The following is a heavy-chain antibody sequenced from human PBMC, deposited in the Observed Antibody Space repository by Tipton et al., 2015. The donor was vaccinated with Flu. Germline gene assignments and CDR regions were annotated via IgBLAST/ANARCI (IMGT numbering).Heavy chain of an antibody. CDR2: IYYSGST. V-gene: IGHV4-59*12. D-gene: IGHD6-13*01. J-gene: IGHJ6*02. Sequence: TLSLTCTVSGGSISSYYWSWIRQPPGKGLEWIGYIYYSGSTNYNPSLKSRVTMSVDTSKNQFSLKLSSVTAADTAVYYCARYSSSWSHYGMDVWGQGTTVTVSS. CDR1: GGSISSYY. CDR3: ARYSSSWSHYGMDV.